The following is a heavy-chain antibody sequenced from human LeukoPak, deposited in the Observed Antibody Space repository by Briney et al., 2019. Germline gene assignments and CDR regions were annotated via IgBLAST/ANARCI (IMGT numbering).Heavy chain of an antibody. J-gene: IGHJ6*02. CDR2: INPNSGGT. CDR1: ANTLGYY. Sequence: ASVKASCKASANTLGYYMHWVRQAPGQGLEWMGWINPNSGGTNYAQKFQGRVTMTRDTSISTAFMELSRLRSDDTAVYYCARVSNSGYTYYYYGMDVWGQGTTVTVSS. D-gene: IGHD5-12*01. CDR3: ARVSNSGYTYYYYGMDV. V-gene: IGHV1-2*02.